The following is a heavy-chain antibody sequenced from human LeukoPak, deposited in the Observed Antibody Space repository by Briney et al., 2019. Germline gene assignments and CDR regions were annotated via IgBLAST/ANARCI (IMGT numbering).Heavy chain of an antibody. CDR3: ARQDYDILTGYYSGFDY. V-gene: IGHV3-23*01. Sequence: GGSLRLSCAASGFTFSSYAMSWVRQAPGKGLEWVSAISGSGGSTYYADSVKGRFTISRDNSKNTLYLQMNSLRAEDTAVYYCARQDYDILTGYYSGFDYWGQGTLVTVSS. D-gene: IGHD3-9*01. CDR2: ISGSGGST. CDR1: GFTFSSYA. J-gene: IGHJ4*02.